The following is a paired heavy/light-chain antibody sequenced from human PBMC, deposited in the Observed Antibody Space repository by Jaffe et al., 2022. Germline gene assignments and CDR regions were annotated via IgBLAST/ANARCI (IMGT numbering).Heavy chain of an antibody. CDR3: VRRGAGSGYYFDY. D-gene: IGHD6-19*01. V-gene: IGHV5-51*03. Sequence: EVQLVQSGAEVKKPGESLKISCKGSGYSFTTYWIAWVRQMPGKGLDSMGIIYPGDSDTRYSPSFQGQVTFSADKSISTAYLQWSSLKASDTAMYYCVRRGAGSGYYFDYWGQGTLVTVSS. CDR2: IYPGDSDT. CDR1: GYSFTTYW. J-gene: IGHJ4*02.
Light chain of an antibody. V-gene: IGLV3-1*01. CDR1: KLGDKY. CDR2: QDN. J-gene: IGLJ2*01. CDR3: QAWDSTTVV. Sequence: SYDLTQPPSVSVSPGQTASITCSGDKLGDKYACWYQQKPGQSPVLVIYQDNKRPSGIPERFSGSRSGNTATLTISGTQAMDEADYYCQAWDSTTVVFGGGTKLTVL.